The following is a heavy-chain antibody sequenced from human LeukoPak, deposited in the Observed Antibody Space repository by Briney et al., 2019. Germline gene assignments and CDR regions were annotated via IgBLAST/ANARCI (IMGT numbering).Heavy chain of an antibody. D-gene: IGHD1-14*01. Sequence: SETLSLTCTVSGYSISSAYYWGWIRQSPGKGLEWIGYIYYSGSTNYNPSLKSRVTISVDTSKNQFSLKLSSVTAADTAVYYCARERYDHFDYWGQGTLVTVSS. J-gene: IGHJ4*02. CDR3: ARERYDHFDY. CDR2: IYYSGST. V-gene: IGHV4-61*01. CDR1: GYSISSAYY.